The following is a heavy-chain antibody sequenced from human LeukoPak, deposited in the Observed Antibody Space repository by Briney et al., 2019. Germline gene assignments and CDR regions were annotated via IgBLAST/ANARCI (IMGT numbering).Heavy chain of an antibody. CDR1: GYTFTGFY. Sequence: ASVKVSCKASGYTFTGFYMHWVRQAPGQGLEWMGWINPNSGGTNYAQKFQGRVTMTRDTSISTAYMELSRLRSDDTAVYYCARDGVLTGYYYYMDVWGKGTTVTVSS. CDR2: INPNSGGT. V-gene: IGHV1-2*02. CDR3: ARDGVLTGYYYYMDV. J-gene: IGHJ6*03. D-gene: IGHD3-9*01.